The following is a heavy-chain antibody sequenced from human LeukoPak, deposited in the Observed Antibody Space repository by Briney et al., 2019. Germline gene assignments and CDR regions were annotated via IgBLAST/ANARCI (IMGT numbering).Heavy chain of an antibody. Sequence: GGSLRLSCAASGFTFSSYAMHWVRQAPGKGLEWVAVISYDGSNKYYADSVKGRFTISRDNSKNTLYLQMNSLRAEDTAVYYCARGWLQLRALDYWGQGTLVTVSS. CDR1: GFTFSSYA. CDR2: ISYDGSNK. J-gene: IGHJ4*02. CDR3: ARGWLQLRALDY. V-gene: IGHV3-30-3*01. D-gene: IGHD5-24*01.